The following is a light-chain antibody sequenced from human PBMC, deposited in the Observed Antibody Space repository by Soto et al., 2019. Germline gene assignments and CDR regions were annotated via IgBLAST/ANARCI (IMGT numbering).Light chain of an antibody. V-gene: IGLV2-14*01. Sequence: SALTQPASVSGSPGQSITISCTGTSSDVGGYNYVSGYQQHPGKAPKLMIYDVSNRPSGVSNRFSGSKSGNTASLTISGLQAEDEADYYCSSYTSSSTLVVFGGGTKLTVL. J-gene: IGLJ2*01. CDR3: SSYTSSSTLVV. CDR2: DVS. CDR1: SSDVGGYNY.